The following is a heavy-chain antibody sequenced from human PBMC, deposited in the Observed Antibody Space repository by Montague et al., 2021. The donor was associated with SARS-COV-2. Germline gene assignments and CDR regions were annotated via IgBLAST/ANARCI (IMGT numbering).Heavy chain of an antibody. J-gene: IGHJ5*01. CDR2: INHSGST. V-gene: IGHV4-34*01. CDR3: ARARGSHYMSWFDS. Sequence: SETLSLTCAVYGGSFSGYYWSWIRQPPGKGLEWIGEINHSGSTNYNPSLKSRVAISRDTSKSQFSLKLSSVTAADTAVYYRARARGSHYMSWFDSWGQGTLVIVSS. D-gene: IGHD3-10*01. CDR1: GGSFSGYY.